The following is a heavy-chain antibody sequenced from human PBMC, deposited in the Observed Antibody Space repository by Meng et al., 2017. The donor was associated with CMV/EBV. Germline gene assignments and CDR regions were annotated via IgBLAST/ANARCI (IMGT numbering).Heavy chain of an antibody. V-gene: IGHV3-21*01. CDR2: ISSSSSYI. Sequence: ACGFTFSSYSMNCVRQAPGKGLEWVSSISSSSSYIYYADSVKGRFTISRDNAKNSLYLQMNSLRAEDTAVYYCARGGGSYPNWLDPWGQGTLVTVSS. D-gene: IGHD1-26*01. CDR1: GFTFSSYS. CDR3: ARGGGSYPNWLDP. J-gene: IGHJ5*02.